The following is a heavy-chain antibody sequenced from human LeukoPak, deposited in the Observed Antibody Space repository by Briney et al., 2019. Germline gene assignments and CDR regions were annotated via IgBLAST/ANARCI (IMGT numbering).Heavy chain of an antibody. J-gene: IGHJ4*02. CDR2: IDWDDDK. CDR1: GFSLSTSGMC. Sequence: SGPALVKPTQTLTLTCTFSGFSLSTSGMCVSWIRQPPGKALEWLARIDWDDDKYYSTPLKTRLTISKDTSKNQVVLTMTNMDPVDTATYYCARIRQSSGLDYWGQGTLVTVSS. CDR3: ARIRQSSGLDY. V-gene: IGHV2-70*11. D-gene: IGHD6-19*01.